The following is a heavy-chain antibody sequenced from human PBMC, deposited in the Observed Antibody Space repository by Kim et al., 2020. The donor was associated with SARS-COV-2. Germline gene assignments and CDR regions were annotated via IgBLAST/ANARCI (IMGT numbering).Heavy chain of an antibody. CDR3: TTGVTLAITIFGVVAWGAFDI. J-gene: IGHJ3*02. CDR1: GFTFSNAW. Sequence: GGSLRLSCAASGFTFSNAWMSWVRQAPGKGLEWVGRIKSKTDGGTTDYAAPVKGRFTISRDDSKNTLYLQMNSLKTEDTAVYYCTTGVTLAITIFGVVAWGAFDIWGQGTMVTVSS. D-gene: IGHD3-3*01. CDR2: IKSKTDGGTT. V-gene: IGHV3-15*01.